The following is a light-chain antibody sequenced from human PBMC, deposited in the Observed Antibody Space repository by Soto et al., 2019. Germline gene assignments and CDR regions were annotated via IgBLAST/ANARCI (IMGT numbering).Light chain of an antibody. CDR2: ASS. J-gene: IGKJ4*01. Sequence: EIVLTQSPGTLSLSPGERATLSCKTSRTSGSNFLAWYQHKPGQAPRLLIYASSNRATGIPDRFSGSASGPDFTLTINRLEPEDFGIYYCQQRSKWVTFGRGTKVDI. V-gene: IGKV3D-20*02. CDR3: QQRSKWVT. CDR1: RTSGSNF.